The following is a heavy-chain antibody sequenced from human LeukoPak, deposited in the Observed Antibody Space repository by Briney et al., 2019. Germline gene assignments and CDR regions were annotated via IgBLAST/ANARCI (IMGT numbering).Heavy chain of an antibody. D-gene: IGHD3-3*01. CDR3: ARVFRSGYLIDY. Sequence: GGSLRLSCAASGFTFSDYYMSWIRQAPGKGLEWVSYISSSGSTKYYADSVKGRFTISRDNAKNSLYLQMNSLRAEHTAVYYCARVFRSGYLIDYWGQGTLVTVSS. J-gene: IGHJ4*02. CDR1: GFTFSDYY. V-gene: IGHV3-11*01. CDR2: ISSSGSTK.